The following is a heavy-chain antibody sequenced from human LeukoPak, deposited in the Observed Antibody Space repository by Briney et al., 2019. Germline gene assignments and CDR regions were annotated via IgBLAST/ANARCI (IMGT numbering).Heavy chain of an antibody. V-gene: IGHV4-34*01. Sequence: PSETLSLTCTVSGGSISTYFWSWIRQPPGKGLEWIGEINHSGSTNYNPSLKSRVTISVDTSKNQFSLKLSSVTAADTAVYYCARGLVQLWLRGWFDPWGQGTLVTVSS. CDR3: ARGLVQLWLRGWFDP. D-gene: IGHD5-18*01. CDR1: GGSISTYF. CDR2: INHSGST. J-gene: IGHJ5*02.